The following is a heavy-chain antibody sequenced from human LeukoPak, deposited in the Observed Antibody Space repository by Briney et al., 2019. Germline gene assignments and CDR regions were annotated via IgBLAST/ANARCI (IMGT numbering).Heavy chain of an antibody. J-gene: IGHJ6*03. CDR3: AKDRLGATSYYYMDV. Sequence: PGGSLRLSCAASGFTFSSYGMHWVRQAPGKGLEWEAFIRYDGSNKYYADSVKGRFTISRDNSKNTLYLQMNSLRAEDTAVYYCAKDRLGATSYYYMDVWGKGTTVTISS. D-gene: IGHD1-26*01. V-gene: IGHV3-30*02. CDR2: IRYDGSNK. CDR1: GFTFSSYG.